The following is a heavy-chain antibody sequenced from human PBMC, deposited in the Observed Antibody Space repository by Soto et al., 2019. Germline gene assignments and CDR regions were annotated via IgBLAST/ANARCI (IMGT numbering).Heavy chain of an antibody. CDR1: GGSISSYY. CDR3: AASYYYMDV. V-gene: IGHV4-59*08. J-gene: IGHJ6*03. Sequence: SETLSLTCTVSGGSISSYYWSWIRQPPGKGLEWIGYIYYSGSTNYNPSLESRVTISVDTSKNQFSLKLSSVTAADTAVYYCAASYYYMDVWGKGTTVTVSS. CDR2: IYYSGST.